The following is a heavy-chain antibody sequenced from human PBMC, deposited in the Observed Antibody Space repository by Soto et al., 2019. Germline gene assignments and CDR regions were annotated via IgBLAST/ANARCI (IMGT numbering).Heavy chain of an antibody. J-gene: IGHJ4*02. CDR1: GGSISSYY. Sequence: PSETLSLTCTVSGGSISSYYWSWIRQPPGKGLEWIGYIYYSGRTNYNPSLTSRVTISVDTSKNPFXXXXXXXXXXDTAVYYCARGALRWLQNNWGQGTLVTVSS. CDR3: ARGALRWLQNN. D-gene: IGHD5-12*01. V-gene: IGHV4-59*01. CDR2: IYYSGRT.